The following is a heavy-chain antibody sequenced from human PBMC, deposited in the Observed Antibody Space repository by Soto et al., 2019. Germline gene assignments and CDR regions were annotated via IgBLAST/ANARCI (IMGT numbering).Heavy chain of an antibody. V-gene: IGHV2-5*01. CDR3: PKIDEQPLRLARRDGAGYYFDY. Sequence: SGPTLVNPTQTLTLTCTFSGFSLSTRGVGVGWIRQPPGKALEWLALIYWNDDKRYSPSLKSRLTITKDTSKNQVVLTMTNMDHVETATYYCPKIDEQPLRLARRDGAGYYFDYWGQGSLVPVSA. CDR1: GFSLSTRGVG. CDR2: IYWNDDK. J-gene: IGHJ4*02. D-gene: IGHD3-16*01.